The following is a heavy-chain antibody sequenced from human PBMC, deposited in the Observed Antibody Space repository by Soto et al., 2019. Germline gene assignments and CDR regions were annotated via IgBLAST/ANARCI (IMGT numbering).Heavy chain of an antibody. CDR1: GDSISSSNW. Sequence: SETLSLTCAVSGDSISSSNWWSWVRQPPGKGLEWIGEIHHSGSTNYNPSLKSRVIISVDKSKNQFSLNLSSVTAADTAVYFCAKSVAGTILHSWGQGTLVTVSS. CDR3: AKSVAGTILHS. D-gene: IGHD6-19*01. CDR2: IHHSGST. V-gene: IGHV4-4*02. J-gene: IGHJ4*02.